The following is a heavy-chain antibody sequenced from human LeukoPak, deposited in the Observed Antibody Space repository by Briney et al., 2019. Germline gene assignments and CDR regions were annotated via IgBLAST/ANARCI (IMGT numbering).Heavy chain of an antibody. CDR3: ARGDYGDYGIDY. V-gene: IGHV4-38-2*01. J-gene: IGHJ4*02. CDR1: GYSISSGYY. CDR2: IYHSGST. Sequence: SETLSLTCAVSGYSISSGYYWGWIRQPPGKGLEWIGSIYHSGSTYYNPSLKSRVTISVDTSKNQFSLKLRSVTAADTAVYYCARGDYGDYGIDYWGQGTLVTVSS. D-gene: IGHD4-17*01.